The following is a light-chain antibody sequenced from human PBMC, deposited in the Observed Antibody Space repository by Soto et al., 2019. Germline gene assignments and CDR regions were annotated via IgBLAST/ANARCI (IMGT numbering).Light chain of an antibody. V-gene: IGKV1-5*01. J-gene: IGKJ1*01. CDR2: DAS. CDR1: QSISTW. CDR3: QQYNSYST. Sequence: DIQMTQSPSTLSAFLGDRVTITCRASQSISTWLAWYQQKPGKAPKLLIYDASSLESGVPSRFSGSGSGTEFTLTISSLQPEDFASYYCQQYNSYSTFGQGTKVDIK.